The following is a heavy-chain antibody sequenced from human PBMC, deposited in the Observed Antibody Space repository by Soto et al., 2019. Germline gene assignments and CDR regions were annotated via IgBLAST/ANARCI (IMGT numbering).Heavy chain of an antibody. CDR2: ISAYNGNT. Sequence: QVPLVQSGAEVKKPGASVKVSCKASGYTFTSYGISWVRQAPGQGLEWMGWISAYNGNTNYAQKLQGRVTMTTDTSTSTGYMELRSRRYDDKAVYYCAREPLPAKVVTLPFDYWGQGTLVTVSS. CDR1: GYTFTSYG. CDR3: AREPLPAKVVTLPFDY. J-gene: IGHJ4*02. V-gene: IGHV1-18*01. D-gene: IGHD2-21*02.